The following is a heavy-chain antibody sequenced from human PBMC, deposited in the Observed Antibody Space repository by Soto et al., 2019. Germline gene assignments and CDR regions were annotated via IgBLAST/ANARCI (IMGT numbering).Heavy chain of an antibody. D-gene: IGHD2-15*01. J-gene: IGHJ5*02. CDR3: ARDVRRGGLDHPLGSGWFDP. CDR2: IYHSGST. CDR1: GGSISSGGYS. V-gene: IGHV4-30-2*01. Sequence: ASETLSLTCAVSGGSISSGGYSWSWIRQPPGKGLEWIGYIYHSGSTYYNPSLKSRVTISVDRSKNQFSLKLSSVTAADTAVYYCARDVRRGGLDHPLGSGWFDPWGQGTLVTVSS.